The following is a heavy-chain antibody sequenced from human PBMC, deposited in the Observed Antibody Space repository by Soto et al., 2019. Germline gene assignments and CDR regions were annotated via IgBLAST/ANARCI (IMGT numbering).Heavy chain of an antibody. D-gene: IGHD2-2*01. J-gene: IGHJ5*02. Sequence: QPGGSLRLSCAASGFTFSSYAMCWLRQAPGKGLEWVASISSTTGSTYHADSVKGRFTISRDNSKSTLYLQMNSLRVEDTAVYYCARGDVVVPPASDRFDPWGQGTLVTVSS. CDR3: ARGDVVVPPASDRFDP. CDR2: ISSTTGST. CDR1: GFTFSSYA. V-gene: IGHV3-23*01.